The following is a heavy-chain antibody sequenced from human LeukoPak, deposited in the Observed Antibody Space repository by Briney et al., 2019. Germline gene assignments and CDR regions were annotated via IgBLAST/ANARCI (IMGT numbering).Heavy chain of an antibody. CDR3: ARDYCGGDCYFN. CDR1: GGTFSSYA. Sequence: ASVRVSCKASGGTFSSYAISWVRQAPGQGLEWMGGIIPIFGTANYAQKFQGRVTITADESTSTAYMELSSLRSEDTAEYYCARDYCGGDCYFNWGQGTLVTVSS. CDR2: IIPIFGTA. V-gene: IGHV1-69*13. J-gene: IGHJ4*02. D-gene: IGHD2-21*02.